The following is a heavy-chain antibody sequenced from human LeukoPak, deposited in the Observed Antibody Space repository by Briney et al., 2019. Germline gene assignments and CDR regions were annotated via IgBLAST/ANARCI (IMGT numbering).Heavy chain of an antibody. CDR3: ARRRRDGTNGAEKDFDY. Sequence: SETLSLTCIVSGGSISSSDYYWAWIRQPPGTGLEWIGTIYYRGDTWYNPSLGSRVTISVDTSKNQFSLKVTSVTAADTAVYYCARRRRDGTNGAEKDFDYWGQGTLVTVSS. D-gene: IGHD5-24*01. V-gene: IGHV4-39*01. CDR2: IYYRGDT. J-gene: IGHJ4*02. CDR1: GGSISSSDYY.